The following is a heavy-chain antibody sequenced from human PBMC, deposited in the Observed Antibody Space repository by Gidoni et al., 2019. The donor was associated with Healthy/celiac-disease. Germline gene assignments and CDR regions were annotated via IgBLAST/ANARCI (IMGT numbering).Heavy chain of an antibody. V-gene: IGHV3-20*01. J-gene: IGHJ4*02. D-gene: IGHD3-10*01. CDR3: AREYYYGSGSYSFDY. CDR1: GFTFDDYG. CDR2: MNWNGGST. Sequence: EVQLVESGGGVVRPGGSLRLSCAASGFTFDDYGMSWVRQAPGKGLEWVSGMNWNGGSTGYADSVKGRFTISRDNAKNSLYLQMNSLRAEDTALYHCAREYYYGSGSYSFDYWGQGTLVTVSS.